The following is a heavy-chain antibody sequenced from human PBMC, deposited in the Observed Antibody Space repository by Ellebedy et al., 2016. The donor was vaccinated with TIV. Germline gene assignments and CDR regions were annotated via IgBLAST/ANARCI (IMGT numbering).Heavy chain of an antibody. CDR2: IDWDDDK. CDR3: ARMGYYYDSSGYPHWYFDL. V-gene: IGHV2-70*04. Sequence: SGPTLVXPTQTLTLTCTFSGFSLSTSGMRVSWIRQPPGKALEWLARIDWDDDKFYSTSLKTRLTISKDTSKNQVVLTMTNMDPVDTATYYCARMGYYYDSSGYPHWYFDLWGRGTLVTVSS. CDR1: GFSLSTSGMR. J-gene: IGHJ2*01. D-gene: IGHD3-22*01.